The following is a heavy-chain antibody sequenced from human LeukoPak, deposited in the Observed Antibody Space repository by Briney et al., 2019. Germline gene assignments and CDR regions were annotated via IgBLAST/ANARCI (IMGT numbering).Heavy chain of an antibody. CDR2: INPKGGGT. CDR3: ATQHNTYFDY. J-gene: IGHJ4*02. Sequence: ASVKVSCKPPGYSFIGYSMHWVRQTPGQGLEGMGWINPKGGGTKVAQTHQRRVTMTTDTEISTTYIEVSRLRSDDPAVYYCATQHNTYFDYWGQGTLVTVSS. D-gene: IGHD2-21*01. V-gene: IGHV1-2*02. CDR1: GYSFIGYS.